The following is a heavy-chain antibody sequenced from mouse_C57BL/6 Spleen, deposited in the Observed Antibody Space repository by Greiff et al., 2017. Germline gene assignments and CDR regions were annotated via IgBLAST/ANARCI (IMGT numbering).Heavy chain of an antibody. D-gene: IGHD2-3*01. V-gene: IGHV1-61*01. CDR2: IYPSDSET. Sequence: VQLQQPGAELVRPGSSVKLSCKASGYTFTSYWMDWVKQRPGQGLEWIGNIYPSDSETHYNQKFKDKATLTVDKSSSTAYMQLSSLTSEDSAVDYCARAVGYSYFDYWGQGTTLTVSS. J-gene: IGHJ2*01. CDR1: GYTFTSYW. CDR3: ARAVGYSYFDY.